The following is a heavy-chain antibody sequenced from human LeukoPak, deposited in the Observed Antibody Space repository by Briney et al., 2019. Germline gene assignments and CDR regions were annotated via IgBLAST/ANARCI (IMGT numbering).Heavy chain of an antibody. D-gene: IGHD2-2*01. V-gene: IGHV3-9*01. J-gene: IGHJ6*02. CDR2: ISWNSGSI. Sequence: GRSLRLSCAASGFTFDDYAVHWVRQAPGKGLEWVSGISWNSGSIGYADSVKGRFTISRDNAKNSLYLQMNSLRAEDTALYYCAKDMGCSSTSCFPNYYYYYGMDVWGQGTTVTVSS. CDR1: GFTFDDYA. CDR3: AKDMGCSSTSCFPNYYYYYGMDV.